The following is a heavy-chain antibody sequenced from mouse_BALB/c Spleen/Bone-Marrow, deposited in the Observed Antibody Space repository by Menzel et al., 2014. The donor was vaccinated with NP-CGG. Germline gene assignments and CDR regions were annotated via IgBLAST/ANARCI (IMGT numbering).Heavy chain of an antibody. J-gene: IGHJ3*01. CDR3: TRSNDYDPLAY. V-gene: IGHV1-80*01. CDR2: IYPGDGDT. D-gene: IGHD2-4*01. CDR1: GYAFSSYW. Sequence: VQLQQSGAELVRPGSSVKISCTSSGYAFSSYWMNWVQQRPGQGLEWVGQIYPGDGDTNNNGKFKGKATLTADKSSTTVYMQLSSLTSEDSAVYCCTRSNDYDPLAYWGQGTLVTVSA.